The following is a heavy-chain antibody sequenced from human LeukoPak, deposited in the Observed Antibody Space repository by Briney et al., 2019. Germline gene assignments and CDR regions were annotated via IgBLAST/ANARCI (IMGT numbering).Heavy chain of an antibody. V-gene: IGHV1-2*02. Sequence: ASVKVSCKASGYAFTGYYMHWVRQAPGQGLEWMGWISPNSGGTNYAQKFQGRVTMTRDTSISTAYMELSRLRSDDTAVYYCARETYYYGSGSKPTNYFDYWGQGTLVTVSS. CDR1: GYAFTGYY. D-gene: IGHD3-10*01. CDR3: ARETYYYGSGSKPTNYFDY. CDR2: ISPNSGGT. J-gene: IGHJ4*02.